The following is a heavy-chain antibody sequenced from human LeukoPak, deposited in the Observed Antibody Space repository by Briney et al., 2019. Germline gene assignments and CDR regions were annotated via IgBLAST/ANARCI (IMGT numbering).Heavy chain of an antibody. J-gene: IGHJ6*02. CDR2: INPSGGST. D-gene: IGHD3-10*01. CDR3: GRERDNIMARGPLDV. Sequence: ASVKVSCKASGYTFTSYYMHWVRQAPGQGLEWMGIINPSGGSTSYAQKFQGRVTMTRDPSTNTVYMELRSLRYEDTAVYYCGRERDNIMARGPLDVWGQGTTVTVS. V-gene: IGHV1-46*01. CDR1: GYTFTSYY.